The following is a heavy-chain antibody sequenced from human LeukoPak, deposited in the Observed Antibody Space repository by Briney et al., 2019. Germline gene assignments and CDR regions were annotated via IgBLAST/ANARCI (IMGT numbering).Heavy chain of an antibody. V-gene: IGHV3-74*01. CDR1: GFTFSSYW. J-gene: IGHJ4*02. CDR2: INSDGSST. CDR3: ASHCSSTSCLDY. Sequence: PGGSLRLSCAASGFTFSSYWMHWVRQAPGKGLVWVSRINSDGSSTSYPDSVKGRFTISRDNAENTLYLQMNSLRVEDTAVYYCASHCSSTSCLDYWGQGTLVTVSS. D-gene: IGHD2-2*01.